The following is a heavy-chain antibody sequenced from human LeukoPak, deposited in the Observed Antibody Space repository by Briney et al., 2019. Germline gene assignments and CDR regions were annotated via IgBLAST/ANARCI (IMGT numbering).Heavy chain of an antibody. CDR2: IIPIFGTA. V-gene: IGHV1-69*13. J-gene: IGHJ4*02. D-gene: IGHD5-18*01. CDR3: AGRYSYGYVGY. CDR1: GGTFSSYA. Sequence: ASVKVSCKASGGTFSSYAISWVRQAPGQGLEWMGGIIPIFGTANYAQKFQGRVTITADESTSTAYMELSSLRSEDTAVYYCAGRYSYGYVGYWGQGTLVTVSS.